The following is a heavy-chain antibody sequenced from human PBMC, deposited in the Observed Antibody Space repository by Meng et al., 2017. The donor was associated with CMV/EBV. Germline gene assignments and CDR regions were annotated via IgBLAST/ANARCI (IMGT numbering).Heavy chain of an antibody. D-gene: IGHD1-26*01. CDR3: ARGRLYNGNYYVDY. J-gene: IGHJ4*02. CDR2: RNPNSGNT. V-gene: IGHV1-8*01. CDR1: GYDFTSYG. Sequence: KAAGYDFTSYGVNWVRQAKGQGHEWMGGRNPNSGNTGYAQKIQGRITMTRNTSINTAYMELNSLRSEDTAVYYCARGRLYNGNYYVDYWGQGALVTVSS.